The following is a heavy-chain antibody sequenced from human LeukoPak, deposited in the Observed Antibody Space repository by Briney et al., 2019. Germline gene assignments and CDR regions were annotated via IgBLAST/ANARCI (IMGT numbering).Heavy chain of an antibody. CDR1: GFSSSNYA. CDR3: AKSAYYDASGYYREYYFDY. D-gene: IGHD3-22*01. Sequence: GGSLRLSCVSSGFSSSNYAMSWVRQAPGKGLDWVSSISGSGGSTHYADSVKGRFTISRDKTKNTLYLQMNSLRAEDTAVYYCAKSAYYDASGYYREYYFDYWGQGTLVTVSS. V-gene: IGHV3-23*01. J-gene: IGHJ4*02. CDR2: ISGSGGST.